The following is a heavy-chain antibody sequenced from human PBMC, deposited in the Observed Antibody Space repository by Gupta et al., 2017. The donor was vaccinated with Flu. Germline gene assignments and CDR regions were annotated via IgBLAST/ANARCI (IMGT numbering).Heavy chain of an antibody. D-gene: IGHD3-22*01. J-gene: IGHJ5*01. V-gene: IGHV3-23*01. Sequence: EVQLLESGGGLVQPGGSLRLSCAASGFTFSSYDMTWVRQAPGKGLEWVSSISTNGDTIYQIDSVKGRFTLSRDNSKNTLYLQMNSLRAEDTAVYYCAKSMYSSGWFDYWGQGTLVTVSS. CDR3: AKSMYSSGWFDY. CDR1: GFTFSSYD. CDR2: ISTNGDTI.